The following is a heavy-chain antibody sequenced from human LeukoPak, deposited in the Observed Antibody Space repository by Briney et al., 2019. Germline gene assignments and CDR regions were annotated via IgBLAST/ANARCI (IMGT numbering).Heavy chain of an antibody. CDR1: GFTFRTQD. CDR2: VDAGDNT. D-gene: IGHD3-22*01. J-gene: IGHJ4*02. Sequence: PGGSLRLSCAASGFTFRTQDMSWARQAAGKGLEWVSTVDAGDNTFYADSVKGRFTISRGNSNNTLSLEMNSLRADDTALYYCAKNAGYYDYWGQGTLVTVSS. V-gene: IGHV3-23*01. CDR3: AKNAGYYDY.